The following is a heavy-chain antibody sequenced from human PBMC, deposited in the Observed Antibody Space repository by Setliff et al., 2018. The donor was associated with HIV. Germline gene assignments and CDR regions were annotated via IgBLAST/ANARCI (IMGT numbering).Heavy chain of an antibody. J-gene: IGHJ4*02. V-gene: IGHV3-7*05. D-gene: IGHD6-25*01. CDR3: ARYSPRGYTLTGPY. CDR1: GFTFSTYW. CDR2: IKQDGSEK. Sequence: PGGSLRLSCAASGFTFSTYWMSWVRQAPGKGLEWVANIKQDGSEKNYMDSVKGRFTISRDNAKNSLYLQMNSLRAEDTAVYYCARYSPRGYTLTGPYWGQGTLVTVSS.